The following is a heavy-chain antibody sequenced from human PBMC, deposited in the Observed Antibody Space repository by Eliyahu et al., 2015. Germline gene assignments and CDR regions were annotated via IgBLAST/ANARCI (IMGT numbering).Heavy chain of an antibody. CDR3: ARPNTTTGYALDV. D-gene: IGHD1-14*01. J-gene: IGHJ6*02. Sequence: QAQLVQSGAGVQKPXASVKVXCXASGYTFTDYYIHWVRQAPGQGLEWMGWINPNTGGTNFAQKLQGWVTMTRDTSINTAYMELSRLRSDDTAVYYCARPNTTTGYALDVWGQGTAVTVSS. CDR2: INPNTGGT. CDR1: GYTFTDYY. V-gene: IGHV1-2*04.